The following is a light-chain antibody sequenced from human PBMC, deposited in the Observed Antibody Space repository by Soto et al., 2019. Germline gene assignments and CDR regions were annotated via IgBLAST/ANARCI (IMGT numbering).Light chain of an antibody. J-gene: IGLJ1*01. V-gene: IGLV2-14*01. CDR1: SSDVGGYHF. CDR3: TSFTINSLYV. CDR2: EVR. Sequence: QSALTQPASLSGSRGQSITISCTGTSSDVGGYHFVSWYQQHPGKAPKLIISEVRNRPSGVSDRFSGSRSGNTASLTISGLQPEDEADYSCTSFTINSLYVFGTGTKVTVL.